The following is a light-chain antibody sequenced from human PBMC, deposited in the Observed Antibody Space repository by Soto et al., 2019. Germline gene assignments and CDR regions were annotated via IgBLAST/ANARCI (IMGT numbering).Light chain of an antibody. CDR2: WAS. CDR3: LQYYSTPWT. CDR1: QSVVYSSSNKNF. Sequence: DIVMTQYPDSLAVSLGERATINCKSSQSVVYSSSNKNFLGLYQKKPGQPPILLFYWASNGESGVPDRFSGSGSGTDGTLAISSLQAEDVEVYYCLQYYSTPWTFGKGTKVEIK. J-gene: IGKJ1*01. V-gene: IGKV4-1*01.